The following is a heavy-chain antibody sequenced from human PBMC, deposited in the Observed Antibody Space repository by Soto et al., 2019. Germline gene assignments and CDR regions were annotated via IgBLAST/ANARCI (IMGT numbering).Heavy chain of an antibody. CDR1: GFTFTSSA. D-gene: IGHD4-17*01. J-gene: IGHJ4*02. CDR3: AAALRYGDYGY. V-gene: IGHV1-58*01. CDR2: IVVGSGNT. Sequence: GASVEVSCKASGFTFTSSAVQWVRQARGQRLEWIGWIVVGSGNTNYAQKVQERVTITRDMSTSTAYMELSSLRSEDTAVYYCAAALRYGDYGYWGQGTLVTVSS.